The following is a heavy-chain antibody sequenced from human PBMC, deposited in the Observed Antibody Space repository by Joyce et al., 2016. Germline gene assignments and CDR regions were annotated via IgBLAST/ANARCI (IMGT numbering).Heavy chain of an antibody. J-gene: IGHJ3*02. CDR3: ARDAGFGLDALDI. D-gene: IGHD3/OR15-3a*01. CDR2: TFYRSKWYN. Sequence: QVQLQQSGPGLVKPSQILSLTCAISGDFVSSNSAAWNWIRQSPSRGLESLGSTFYRSKWYNDYAVSVRIRISINPDTSKNLFSLHLNSVTPEDTAVYYCARDAGFGLDALDIWGQGTMVTVSS. CDR1: GDFVSSNSAA. V-gene: IGHV6-1*01.